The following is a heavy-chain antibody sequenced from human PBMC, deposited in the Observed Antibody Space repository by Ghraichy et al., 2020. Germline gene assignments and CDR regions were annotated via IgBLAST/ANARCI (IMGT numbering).Heavy chain of an antibody. D-gene: IGHD2-2*01. V-gene: IGHV4-4*02. CDR2: IFHSGST. CDR1: GDSIISNNW. J-gene: IGHJ4*02. CDR3: AREIDQLRYFDS. Sequence: SETLSLTCAVSGDSIISNNWWSWVRQPPGKGLEWIGEIFHSGSTNYNPSLKSRITISHDKSKNQFSLKMTSVTAADTAVYYCAREIDQLRYFDSWGQGTLVTVSS.